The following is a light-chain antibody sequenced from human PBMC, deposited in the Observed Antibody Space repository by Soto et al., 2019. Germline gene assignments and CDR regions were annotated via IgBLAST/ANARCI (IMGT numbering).Light chain of an antibody. CDR3: QQYSNWPSWT. Sequence: EKVMTQSPATLPMSPGERATLSCRASQSVNNFLAWYQQKPGQAPRRLIYGASTRATGVPARFSGSGSGTEFTLTISSLQSEDFAVYYCQQYSNWPSWTLGQGTKVDVK. CDR1: QSVNNF. V-gene: IGKV3-15*01. CDR2: GAS. J-gene: IGKJ1*01.